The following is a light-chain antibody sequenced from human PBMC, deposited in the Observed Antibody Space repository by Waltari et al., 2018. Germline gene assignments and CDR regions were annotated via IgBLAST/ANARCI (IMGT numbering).Light chain of an antibody. J-gene: IGLJ2*01. CDR3: AAWDDSLKARF. V-gene: IGLV1-44*01. Sequence: QSVLTQPPSASGTPGLRVTISCSGGLSHTGLNRVNCYQHLPGLAPKLLVDRHDQRPSGVPDRFSGSKSGTSASLAISGLQSEDEADYYCAAWDDSLKARFFGGGTKVTVL. CDR2: RHD. CDR1: LSHTGLNR.